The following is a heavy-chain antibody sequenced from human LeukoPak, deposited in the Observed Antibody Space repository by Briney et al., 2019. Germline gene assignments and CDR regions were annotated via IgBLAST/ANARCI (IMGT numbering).Heavy chain of an antibody. Sequence: SETLSLTCTVSGGSISGYYWSWIRQPPGKGPQWIGFISYSGSTNYNPSLKSRVTISVDTSKNQFSLNLSSVTAADTAVYYCGRQVGYGRLYFDLWGRGTLVTVSS. D-gene: IGHD5-12*01. V-gene: IGHV4-59*08. CDR2: ISYSGST. CDR3: GRQVGYGRLYFDL. CDR1: GGSISGYY. J-gene: IGHJ2*01.